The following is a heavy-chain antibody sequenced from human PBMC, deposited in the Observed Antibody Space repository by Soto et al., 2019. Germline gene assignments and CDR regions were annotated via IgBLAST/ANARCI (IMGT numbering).Heavy chain of an antibody. CDR1: GGSISSGDYY. V-gene: IGHV4-30-4*01. Sequence: SKTLSLTCTVSGGSISSGDYYWSWIRQPPGKGLEWIGYIYYSGSTYYNPSLKSRVTISVDTSKNQFSLKLSSVTAADTAVYYCDRHESGYCSGGSCYGLLWGQGILVNVS. CDR3: DRHESGYCSGGSCYGLL. J-gene: IGHJ4*02. CDR2: IYYSGST. D-gene: IGHD2-15*01.